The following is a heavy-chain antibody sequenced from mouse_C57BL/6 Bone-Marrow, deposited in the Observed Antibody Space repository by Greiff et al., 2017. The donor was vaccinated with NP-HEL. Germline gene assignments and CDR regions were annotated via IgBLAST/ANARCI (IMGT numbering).Heavy chain of an antibody. V-gene: IGHV1-42*01. CDR2: INPSTGGT. D-gene: IGHD2-2*01. Sequence: EVQLQQSGPDLVKPGASVKISCKASGYSFTGYYMNWVKQSPEKSLEWIGEINPSTGGTTYNQKFKAKATLTVDKSSSTAYMQLKSLTSEDSAVYYCARVYYGYDCDYWGQGTTLTVSS. CDR3: ARVYYGYDCDY. CDR1: GYSFTGYY. J-gene: IGHJ2*01.